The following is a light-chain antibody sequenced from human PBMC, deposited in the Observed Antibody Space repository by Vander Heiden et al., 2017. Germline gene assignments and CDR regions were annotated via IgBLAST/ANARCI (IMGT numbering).Light chain of an antibody. CDR1: QSICSS. CDR3: QQSSSLPFT. V-gene: IGKV6-21*01. J-gene: IGKJ5*01. Sequence: EIVMTQSTDFQSVTTKEKVTITCRASQSICSSLHWYQQKPDQSPKLLIKYASQSFSGVPSRFSGSGSGTDFTLTINSLEAEDAATYYCQQSSSLPFTFGQGTQLEIK. CDR2: YAS.